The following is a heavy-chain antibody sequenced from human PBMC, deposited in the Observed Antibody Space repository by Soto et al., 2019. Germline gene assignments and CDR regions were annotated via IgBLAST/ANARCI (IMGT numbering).Heavy chain of an antibody. D-gene: IGHD3-3*01. CDR2: IYYSGST. J-gene: IGHJ5*02. CDR1: GGSISSGDYY. CDR3: ARWWSGSRQGFDP. Sequence: QVQLQESGPGLVKPSQTLSLTCTVSGGSISSGDYYWSWIRQHPGKGLEWIGYIYYSGSTYYNPSLTSRVPIPVDTSKNQFSLKLSSVTAADTAVYSCARWWSGSRQGFDPWGQGTLVTVSS. V-gene: IGHV4-31*03.